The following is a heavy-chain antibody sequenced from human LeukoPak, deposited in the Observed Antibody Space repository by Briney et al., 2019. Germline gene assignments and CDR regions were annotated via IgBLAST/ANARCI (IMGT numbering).Heavy chain of an antibody. Sequence: SETLSLTCTISGGSISPSSFYWGWVRQPPGKGLEWIGEIYHSGSTNYNPSLKSRVTISVDKSKNQFSLKLTSVTAADTAVYYCARLQRITMNAFDIWGQGTMVTVSS. D-gene: IGHD3-22*01. CDR3: ARLQRITMNAFDI. CDR1: GGSISPSSFY. V-gene: IGHV4-39*07. J-gene: IGHJ3*02. CDR2: IYHSGST.